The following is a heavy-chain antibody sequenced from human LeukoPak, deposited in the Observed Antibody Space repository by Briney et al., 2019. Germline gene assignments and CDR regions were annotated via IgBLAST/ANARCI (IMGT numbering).Heavy chain of an antibody. J-gene: IGHJ5*02. CDR2: INPNSGGT. Sequence: GASVKVSRKASGYTFTAYYLHWVRQAPGQGLEWMGRINPNSGGTNYAQKFQGRVTMTRDTSISTAYMELNSLRSDDTAVYYCAREWLRNNWCDPWGQGTLVTVSS. CDR3: AREWLRNNWCDP. CDR1: GYTFTAYY. D-gene: IGHD5-12*01. V-gene: IGHV1-2*06.